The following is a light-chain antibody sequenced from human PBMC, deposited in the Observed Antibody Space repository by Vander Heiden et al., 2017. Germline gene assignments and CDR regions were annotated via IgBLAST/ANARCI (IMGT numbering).Light chain of an antibody. CDR2: SNN. Sequence: QSVLTQQPSASGTPGQRVTISCSGSSSNIGSNTVNWYQQLPGTAPKLLIFSNNQRPSGVPDRFSCSKSGTSASLAISGLQSEDEADDYCAAWDDSLNGEVFGTGTKVTVL. CDR3: AAWDDSLNGEV. CDR1: SSNIGSNT. V-gene: IGLV1-44*01. J-gene: IGLJ1*01.